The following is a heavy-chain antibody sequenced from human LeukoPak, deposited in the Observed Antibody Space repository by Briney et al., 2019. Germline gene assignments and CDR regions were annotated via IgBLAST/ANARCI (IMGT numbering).Heavy chain of an antibody. CDR3: ARDTYGSGSYYNVGAFDI. V-gene: IGHV3-66*01. Sequence: GGSLRLSCAASGFSVSSNYLTWVRQAPGKGLECVSVIYSDSNTYYADSVKGRFTISRDNAKNSLYLQMNSLRAEDTAVYYCARDTYGSGSYYNVGAFDIWGQGTMVTVSS. CDR1: GFSVSSNY. D-gene: IGHD3-10*01. J-gene: IGHJ3*02. CDR2: IYSDSNT.